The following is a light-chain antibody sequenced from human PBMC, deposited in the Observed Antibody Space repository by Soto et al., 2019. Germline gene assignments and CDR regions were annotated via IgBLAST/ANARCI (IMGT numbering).Light chain of an antibody. J-gene: IGKJ3*01. Sequence: DIVLTQSPATLSLSPGERATLSCRASQSVSSYLVWFQQKPGQAPRLLIYDASTRATGIPARFSGSGSGTDFTLTISSLEPEDFAVYYCQQRSNWPLTFGPGIKVDIK. CDR1: QSVSSY. V-gene: IGKV3-11*01. CDR2: DAS. CDR3: QQRSNWPLT.